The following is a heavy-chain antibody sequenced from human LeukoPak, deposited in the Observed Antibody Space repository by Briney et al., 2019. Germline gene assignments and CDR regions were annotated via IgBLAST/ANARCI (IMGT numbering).Heavy chain of an antibody. V-gene: IGHV1-18*01. J-gene: IGHJ5*02. Sequence: ASVKVSCKASGYTFTSYGISWVRQAPGQGLEWMGWISAYNDNTNYAQKLQGRVTMTTDTSTSTAYMELRSLRSDDTAVYYCARDPGSSYYDFWSGYFTSGEYNWFDPWGQGTLVTVSP. CDR2: ISAYNDNT. CDR3: ARDPGSSYYDFWSGYFTSGEYNWFDP. D-gene: IGHD3-3*01. CDR1: GYTFTSYG.